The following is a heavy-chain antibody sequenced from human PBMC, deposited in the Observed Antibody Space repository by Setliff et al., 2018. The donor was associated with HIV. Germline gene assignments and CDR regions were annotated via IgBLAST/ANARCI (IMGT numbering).Heavy chain of an antibody. CDR3: ARDFGSSSPPGY. CDR2: IIPIFGTA. J-gene: IGHJ4*02. CDR1: GGTFSSYA. Sequence: ASVKVSCKASGGTFSSYAISWVRQAPGQGLEWMGGIIPIFGTANYAQKFQGRVTITTDESTSTAYMELSSLRFEDTAGYYCARDFGSSSPPGYWGQGTLVTVS. D-gene: IGHD6-6*01. V-gene: IGHV1-69*05.